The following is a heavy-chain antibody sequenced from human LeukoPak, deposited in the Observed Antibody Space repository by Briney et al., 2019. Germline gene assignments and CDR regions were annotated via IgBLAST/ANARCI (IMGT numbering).Heavy chain of an antibody. Sequence: GGSLRLSCAASGFTVSSNYMSWVRQAPGKGLEWVSVIYSGGSTYYADSVKGRFTISRDNSKNTLYLQMNSLRAEDTAVYYCARTLLGYYYGSGCYFSPYYFDYWGQGTLVTVSS. D-gene: IGHD3-10*01. CDR2: IYSGGST. J-gene: IGHJ4*02. CDR3: ARTLLGYYYGSGCYFSPYYFDY. V-gene: IGHV3-66*01. CDR1: GFTVSSNY.